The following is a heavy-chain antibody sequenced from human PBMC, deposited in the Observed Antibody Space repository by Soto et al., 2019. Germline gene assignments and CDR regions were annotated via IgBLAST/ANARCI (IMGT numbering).Heavy chain of an antibody. V-gene: IGHV1-69*12. J-gene: IGHJ6*02. Sequence: QVQLVQSGAEVKKPGSSVTVSCKASGGTFGNSAISWVRQAPGQGLEWMGGIIPIFPTPDYAQKFRGRVMLTADESTSTAYREFTSLRSEDTAVYYFGRDKARQKLGGSYSFGMDVWGQGTTVTVSS. CDR3: GRDKARQKLGGSYSFGMDV. CDR2: IIPIFPTP. CDR1: GGTFGNSA. D-gene: IGHD6-6*01.